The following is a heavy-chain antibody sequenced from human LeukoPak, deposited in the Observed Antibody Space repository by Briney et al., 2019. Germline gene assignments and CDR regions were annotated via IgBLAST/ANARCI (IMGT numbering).Heavy chain of an antibody. D-gene: IGHD1-26*01. V-gene: IGHV3-7*01. Sequence: GGSLRLSCEDSGFTFSTYWMAWVRQAPGKGLEWVANIKGDESARHQADSVKGRFTISRDNAKKSVYLQMSSLRGEDTAVYYCARDVGGSLDYWGRGTLVTVSS. CDR3: ARDVGGSLDY. J-gene: IGHJ4*02. CDR2: IKGDESAR. CDR1: GFTFSTYW.